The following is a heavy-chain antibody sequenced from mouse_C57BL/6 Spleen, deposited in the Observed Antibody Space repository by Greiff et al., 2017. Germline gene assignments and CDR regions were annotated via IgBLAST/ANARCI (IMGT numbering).Heavy chain of an antibody. CDR2: ISDGGSYT. J-gene: IGHJ4*01. Sequence: DVKLVESGGGLVKPGGSLKLSCAASGFTFSSYAMSWVRQTPEKRLEWVATISDGGSYTYYPENVKGRFTISRDNAKNNLYLQMSHLKSEDTAMYYCARGSLSGYYAMDYWGQGTSVTVSS. CDR3: ARGSLSGYYAMDY. D-gene: IGHD1-3*01. CDR1: GFTFSSYA. V-gene: IGHV5-4*03.